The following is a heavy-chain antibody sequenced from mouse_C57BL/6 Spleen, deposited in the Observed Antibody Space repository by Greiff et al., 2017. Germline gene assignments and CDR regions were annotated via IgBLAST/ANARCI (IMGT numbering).Heavy chain of an antibody. CDR1: GYSFTGYS. Sequence: VQLQQSGPELVKPGASVKISCKASGYSFTGYSMNWVKQGPEKSLEWIGEINPSTGGTTYNQKFKAKATLTVDKSSSTAYMQLKSQTSENSAVYNCARGRNYCGSSPFDYWGQGTTLTVSS. J-gene: IGHJ2*01. V-gene: IGHV1-42*01. D-gene: IGHD1-3*01. CDR3: ARGRNYCGSSPFDY. CDR2: INPSTGGT.